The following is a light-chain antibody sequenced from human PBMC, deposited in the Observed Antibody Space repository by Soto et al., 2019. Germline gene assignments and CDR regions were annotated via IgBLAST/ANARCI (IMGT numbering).Light chain of an antibody. CDR2: DIS. V-gene: IGKV1-39*01. J-gene: IGKJ4*02. Sequence: DIQMTQSTSSLSASVGDRVTITCRASQSISRRLNWFQQKPGKAPKLLIYDISSMQSEVPSRFSGSGSGTDYTLTISSLQPEDFATYYCQQSYSTPLTFGGGTRVAIK. CDR1: QSISRR. CDR3: QQSYSTPLT.